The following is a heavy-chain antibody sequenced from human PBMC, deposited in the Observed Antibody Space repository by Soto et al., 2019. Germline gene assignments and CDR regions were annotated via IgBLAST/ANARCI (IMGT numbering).Heavy chain of an antibody. CDR1: GGSISSYY. J-gene: IGHJ6*03. CDR3: ARALYCSGGSCYSDYYYYYMDV. V-gene: IGHV4-59*01. D-gene: IGHD2-15*01. CDR2: IYYSGST. Sequence: SETLSLTCTVSGGSISSYYWSWIRQPPGKGLEWIGYIYYSGSTNYNPSLKSRVTISVDTSKNQFSLKLSSVTAADTAVYYCARALYCSGGSCYSDYYYYYMDVWGKGTTVTV.